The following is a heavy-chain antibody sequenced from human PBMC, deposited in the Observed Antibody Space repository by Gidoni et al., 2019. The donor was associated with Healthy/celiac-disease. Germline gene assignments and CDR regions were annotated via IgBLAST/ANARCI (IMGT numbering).Heavy chain of an antibody. D-gene: IGHD6-19*01. CDR1: GFTVSSNY. Sequence: EVQLVESGGGLIQPGGSLRLSCAASGFTVSSNYMSWVRQAPGKGLEWVSVIYSGGSTSYADSVKGRFTISRDNSKNTLYLQMNSLRAEDTAVYYCARDSRQWLVPGAFDIWGQGTMVTVSS. CDR2: IYSGGST. CDR3: ARDSRQWLVPGAFDI. V-gene: IGHV3-53*01. J-gene: IGHJ3*02.